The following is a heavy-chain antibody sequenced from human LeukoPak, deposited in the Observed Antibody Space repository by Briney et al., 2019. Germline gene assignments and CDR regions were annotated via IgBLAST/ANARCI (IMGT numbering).Heavy chain of an antibody. CDR2: IKGDGIST. V-gene: IGHV3-74*01. J-gene: IGHJ4*02. CDR3: AKDHYWSIDY. D-gene: IGHD3-3*01. Sequence: GGSLRLSCAASGFDFSSNWMHWVRHAPGQGLVWVSRIKGDGISTNYADSVKGRFTISRDIARNTLYLQVNSLRAEDTGVYYCAKDHYWSIDYWGRGTLVTVSS. CDR1: GFDFSSNW.